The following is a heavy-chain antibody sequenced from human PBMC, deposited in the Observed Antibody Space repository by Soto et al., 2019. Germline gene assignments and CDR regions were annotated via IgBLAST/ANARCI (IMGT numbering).Heavy chain of an antibody. V-gene: IGHV4-4*02. Sequence: SETLSLTCAVSGGSISSSNWWSWVRQPPGKGLEWIGEIYHSGSTNYNPSLKSRVTISVDKSKNQFSLKLSSVTAAGTAVYYCASVRYSSGWYRDYYYYGMDVWGQGTTVTVSS. CDR1: GGSISSSNW. D-gene: IGHD6-19*01. CDR2: IYHSGST. J-gene: IGHJ6*02. CDR3: ASVRYSSGWYRDYYYYGMDV.